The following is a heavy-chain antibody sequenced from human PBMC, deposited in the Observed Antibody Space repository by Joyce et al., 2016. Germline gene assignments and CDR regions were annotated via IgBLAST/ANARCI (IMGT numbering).Heavy chain of an antibody. J-gene: IGHJ4*02. CDR3: AKDWSPLYSSSWYYFDY. CDR1: GFTFISYG. V-gene: IGHV3-30*18. Sequence: QVQLVESGGGVVQPGRSLRLSCAASGFTFISYGVHWVRQAPGKGVEWVAVISYDGSNKYYADSVKGRFTISRDNSKNTLYLQMNSLRAEDTAVYYCAKDWSPLYSSSWYYFDYWGQGTLVTVSS. CDR2: ISYDGSNK. D-gene: IGHD6-13*01.